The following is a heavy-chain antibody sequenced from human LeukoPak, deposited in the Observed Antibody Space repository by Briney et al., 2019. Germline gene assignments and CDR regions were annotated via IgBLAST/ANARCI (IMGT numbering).Heavy chain of an antibody. D-gene: IGHD6-6*01. V-gene: IGHV4-4*07. CDR3: ARDRQLVRYNWFDP. Sequence: SETLSLTCTVSGGSISSYYWSWIRQPAGKGLEWIGRIYTSGSTNYNPSLKSRVTMSVDTSKNQFSLKLSSVTAADTAVYYCARDRQLVRYNWFDPGAREPWSPSPQ. J-gene: IGHJ5*02. CDR1: GGSISSYY. CDR2: IYTSGST.